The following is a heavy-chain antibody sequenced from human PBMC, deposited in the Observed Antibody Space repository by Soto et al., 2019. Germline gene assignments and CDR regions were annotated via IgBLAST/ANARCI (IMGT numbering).Heavy chain of an antibody. D-gene: IGHD3-3*02. CDR1: GGTFSTSA. V-gene: IGHV1-69*05. CDR2: IIPVFRAP. J-gene: IGHJ6*02. Sequence: QVQLVQSGSEVKKPGSSVKVSCKVSGGTFSTSAVSWVRQAPGQGLEWMGGIIPVFRAPDYEQKFQGRITITPDEPARTHFLELTGLGFEDTAVYYCARDKDRPQLGGNYYSITDVWGQGTTVTVSS. CDR3: ARDKDRPQLGGNYYSITDV.